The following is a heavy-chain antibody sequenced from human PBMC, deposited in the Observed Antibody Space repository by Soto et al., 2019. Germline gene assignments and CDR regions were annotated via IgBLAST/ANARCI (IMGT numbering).Heavy chain of an antibody. V-gene: IGHV3-30*02. J-gene: IGHJ4*02. CDR2: IWYDGSIK. CDR3: AKSRVFIGAIVTLLDS. D-gene: IGHD3-16*02. Sequence: GGSLRLSCAASGFTFHTYGMNWVRQAPGKGLEWVAIIWYDGSIKYYADSMKGRFTISRDNSKNTMYLQMNSLRADDTALYFCAKSRVFIGAIVTLLDSWGQGTQVTVSS. CDR1: GFTFHTYG.